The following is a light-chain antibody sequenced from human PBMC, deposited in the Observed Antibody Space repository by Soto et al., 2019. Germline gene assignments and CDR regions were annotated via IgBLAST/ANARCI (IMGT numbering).Light chain of an antibody. V-gene: IGLV2-14*03. Sequence: QSALTQPASVSVSLGQSITISCTGTSSDVGGTSVSWYVSWDQQHPGKDPKIMSYDDDDRTSGVSNRFSGSKSGTAAYLTISGLKAEDVADYYCSSYANTRTVVFGGGTKLTV. CDR1: SSDVGGTSVSWY. CDR2: DDD. J-gene: IGLJ3*02. CDR3: SSYANTRTVV.